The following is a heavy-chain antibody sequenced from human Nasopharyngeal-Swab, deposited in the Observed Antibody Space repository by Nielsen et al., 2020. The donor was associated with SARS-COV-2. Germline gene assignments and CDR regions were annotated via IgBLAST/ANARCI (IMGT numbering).Heavy chain of an antibody. CDR2: ISGSGSTI. V-gene: IGHV3-48*03. CDR3: ARDDSSGYYGY. Sequence: GESLKISCAASGLGFSNYEMNWVRQAPGKGLEGVSYISGSGSTIYYADSVKGRFTMSRDNAKNSVYLQMNSLRAEDTAVYYCARDDSSGYYGYWGQGTLVTVSS. CDR1: GLGFSNYE. J-gene: IGHJ4*02. D-gene: IGHD3-22*01.